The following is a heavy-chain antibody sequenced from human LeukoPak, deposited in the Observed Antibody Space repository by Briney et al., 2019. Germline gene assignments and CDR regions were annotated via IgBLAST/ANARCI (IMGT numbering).Heavy chain of an antibody. CDR2: ISSSGSTI. CDR3: ARVDSSGYYFVGVDYFDY. V-gene: IGHV3-11*01. CDR1: GFTFSDYY. D-gene: IGHD3-22*01. J-gene: IGHJ4*02. Sequence: GGSLRLSCAASGFTFSDYYMSWIRQAPGKGLEWVSYISSSGSTIYYADSVKGRFTISRDNAKNSLYLQMNSLRAEDTAVYYCARVDSSGYYFVGVDYFDYWGQGTLVTVSS.